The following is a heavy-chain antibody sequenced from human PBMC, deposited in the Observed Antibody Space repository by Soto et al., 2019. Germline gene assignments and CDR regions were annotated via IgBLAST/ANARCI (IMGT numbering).Heavy chain of an antibody. CDR3: ARGQEGVVATH. D-gene: IGHD2-15*01. V-gene: IGHV4-34*01. CDR2: IKDGGRT. CDR1: GGSLSGYS. Sequence: QVQLQQWGAGLLKPSETLSLNGAVNGGSLSGYSGSWILQPHGKGLGWIGEIKDGGRTNYSPSLKSRATIASDTSNNQFSLRLYSVTAADTGVYYCARGQEGVVATHWDQGTLVTVSS. J-gene: IGHJ4*02.